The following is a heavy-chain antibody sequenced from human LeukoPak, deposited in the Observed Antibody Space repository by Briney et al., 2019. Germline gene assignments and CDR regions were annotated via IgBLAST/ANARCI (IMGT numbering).Heavy chain of an antibody. D-gene: IGHD6-13*01. J-gene: IGHJ4*02. CDR2: ISSSSSYI. CDR3: ARDAGQQLAFDY. CDR1: GFTFSSYS. V-gene: IGHV3-21*01. Sequence: GGSLRLSCAASGFTFSSYSMNWVRQAPGKGLECVSSISSSSSYIYYADSVKGRFTISRDNAKNSLYLQMNSLRAEDTAVYYCARDAGQQLAFDYWGQGTLVTVSS.